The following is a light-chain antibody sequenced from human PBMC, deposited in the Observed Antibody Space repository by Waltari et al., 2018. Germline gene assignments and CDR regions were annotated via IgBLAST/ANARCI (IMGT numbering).Light chain of an antibody. CDR3: QSADSIDSYVV. CDR2: KDK. V-gene: IGLV3-25*03. CDR1: TLPKQF. J-gene: IGLJ2*01. Sequence: SFELTQPPSMSVSPGQTARITCSGDTLPKQFAYWYQQKAGQAPVLVIYKDKERPSGIPERFSGDSSGETVTLAISEVHAEDEADYYWQSADSIDSYVVFGGGTKLTVL.